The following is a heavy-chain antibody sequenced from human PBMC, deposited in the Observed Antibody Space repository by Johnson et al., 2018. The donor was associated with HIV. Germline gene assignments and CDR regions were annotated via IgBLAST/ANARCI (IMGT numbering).Heavy chain of an antibody. Sequence: VQLVESGGVVVQPGGSLRLSCAASGFTFDDYTMHWVRQAPGKGLEWVSLISWDGGSTYYADSVKGRFTISRDNSKNTLYLQMNSLRAEDTAVYYCARDPGGCLGAFDIWGQGTIVTVSS. CDR2: ISWDGGST. V-gene: IGHV3-43*01. CDR3: ARDPGGCLGAFDI. D-gene: IGHD2-8*02. J-gene: IGHJ3*02. CDR1: GFTFDDYT.